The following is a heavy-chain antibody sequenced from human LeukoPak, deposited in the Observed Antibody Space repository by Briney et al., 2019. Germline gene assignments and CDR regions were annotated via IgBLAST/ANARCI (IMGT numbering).Heavy chain of an antibody. Sequence: SGTLSLTCAVSGGSISSSNWWSWVRQPPGKGLEWIGGIYHSGSTNYNPSLKSRVTISVDKSKNQFSLKLSSVTAADTAVYYCARDRNSSSWYYHDAFDIWGQGTMVTVSS. CDR1: GGSISSSNW. J-gene: IGHJ3*02. D-gene: IGHD6-13*01. V-gene: IGHV4-4*02. CDR2: IYHSGST. CDR3: ARDRNSSSWYYHDAFDI.